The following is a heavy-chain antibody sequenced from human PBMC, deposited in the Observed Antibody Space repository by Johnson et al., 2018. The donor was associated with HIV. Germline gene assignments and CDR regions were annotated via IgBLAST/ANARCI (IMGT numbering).Heavy chain of an antibody. D-gene: IGHD4-17*01. V-gene: IGHV3-30*02. CDR3: ARSPETGDRLWRAFDI. CDR1: GFTFSSYG. CDR2: IRYDGSNK. J-gene: IGHJ3*02. Sequence: QVQLVESGGGVVQPGGSLRLSCAASGFTFSSYGMHWVRQAPGKGLEWVAFIRYDGSNKYYVDSVKGRFTISRDNAKNSLYLRMNSLRAEDTAVYYCARSPETGDRLWRAFDIWGHGTMVTVSS.